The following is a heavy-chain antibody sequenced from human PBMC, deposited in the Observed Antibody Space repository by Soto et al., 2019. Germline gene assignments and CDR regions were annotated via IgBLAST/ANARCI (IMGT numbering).Heavy chain of an antibody. Sequence: PSERLSLTWTVSAGSISSYSWSWIRQPPGKGLEWMGYIYSSGSTNYNPSLKSRVTISGDTSKNQFSLKLSSVTAADTAVYYCARVPLSSSCWYYFDYWRQGTLATVSS. V-gene: IGHV4-59*01. CDR3: ARVPLSSSCWYYFDY. D-gene: IGHD6-13*01. J-gene: IGHJ4*02. CDR1: AGSISSYS. CDR2: IYSSGST.